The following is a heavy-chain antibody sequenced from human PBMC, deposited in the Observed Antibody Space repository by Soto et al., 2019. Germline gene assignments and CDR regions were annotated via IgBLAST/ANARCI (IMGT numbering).Heavy chain of an antibody. D-gene: IGHD6-19*01. CDR2: IYHRGTA. Sequence: SETLSLTCNVSGVSININKWLSWVRQPPGKGPEWIGEIYHRGTANYNPSLKSRVTMSLDKSKNQFSLNLTSVTAADTAVYYCVAMAGMWPTVFWFDPWGQGTLVTVSS. J-gene: IGHJ5*02. V-gene: IGHV4-4*02. CDR1: GVSININKW. CDR3: VAMAGMWPTVFWFDP.